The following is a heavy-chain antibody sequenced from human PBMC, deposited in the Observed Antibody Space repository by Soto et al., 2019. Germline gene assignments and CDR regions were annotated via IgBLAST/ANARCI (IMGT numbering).Heavy chain of an antibody. CDR2: IYYSGST. J-gene: IGHJ4*02. V-gene: IGHV4-39*01. D-gene: IGHD2-21*02. Sequence: QLQLQESGPGLVKPSETLSLTCTVSGGSISSSSYYWGWIRQPPGKGLEWIGSIYYSGSTYYNPSLTSRVTISVDTSKNQFSLKLSSVTAADTAVYYCARQSSGGDSPFDYWGQGTLVTVSS. CDR1: GGSISSSSYY. CDR3: ARQSSGGDSPFDY.